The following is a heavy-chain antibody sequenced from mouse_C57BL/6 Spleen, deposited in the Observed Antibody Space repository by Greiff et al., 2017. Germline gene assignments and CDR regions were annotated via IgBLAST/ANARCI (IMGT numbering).Heavy chain of an antibody. CDR3: NGYYGSSSYAMDY. CDR2: IDPEDGDT. Sequence: EVQLQQSGAELVRPGASVKLSCTASGFNIKDYYMHWVKQRPEQGLEWIGRIDPEDGDTEYAPKFQGKATMTADTSSNTAYLQLSSLTSEDTAVYYCNGYYGSSSYAMDYWGQGTSVTVSS. CDR1: GFNIKDYY. V-gene: IGHV14-1*01. D-gene: IGHD1-1*01. J-gene: IGHJ4*01.